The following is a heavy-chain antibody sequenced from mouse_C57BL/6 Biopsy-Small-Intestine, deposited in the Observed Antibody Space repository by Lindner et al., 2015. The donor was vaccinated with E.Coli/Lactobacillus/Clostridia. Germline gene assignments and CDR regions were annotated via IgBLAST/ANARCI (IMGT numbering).Heavy chain of an antibody. CDR1: GYIITSYD. CDR2: IYPRSDST. CDR3: ARKGDSSGSFAY. V-gene: IGHV1-81*01. Sequence: VQLQESGAELARPGASVKLSCKASGYIITSYDITWVKQRPGQGLEWIGEIYPRSDSTYYSENFKGKATLTADISSNTAYMELRSLTSEDSAAYFCARKGDSSGSFAYWGQGTLVTVSA. D-gene: IGHD3-2*02. J-gene: IGHJ3*01.